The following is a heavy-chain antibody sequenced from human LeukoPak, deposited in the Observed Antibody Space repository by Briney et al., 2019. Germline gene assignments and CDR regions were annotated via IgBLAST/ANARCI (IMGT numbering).Heavy chain of an antibody. Sequence: SETLSLTCTVSGGSISSGDYYWSWIRQPPGKGLEWIGYIYYSGSTYYNPSLKSRVTISVDTSKNQFSLKLSSVTAADTAVYYCASITIFEHQGNWFDPWGQGTLVTVSS. CDR1: GGSISSGDYY. J-gene: IGHJ5*02. CDR3: ASITIFEHQGNWFDP. V-gene: IGHV4-30-4*08. CDR2: IYYSGST. D-gene: IGHD3-3*01.